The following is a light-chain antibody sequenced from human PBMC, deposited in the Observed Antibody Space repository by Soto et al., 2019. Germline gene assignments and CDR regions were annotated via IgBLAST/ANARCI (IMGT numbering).Light chain of an antibody. V-gene: IGKV3-20*01. CDR1: QSVRSNF. CDR3: QKDGNSPLT. CDR2: GAS. J-gene: IGKJ4*01. Sequence: VLTQSPGTLSLSPGERATLSCTASQSVRSNFLAWYRQRPGQAPRLLIYGASSRAAGTPDRFSGSGSGTDFTLTISRLEPEDLAVFYCQKDGNSPLTFGGGTKVEIK.